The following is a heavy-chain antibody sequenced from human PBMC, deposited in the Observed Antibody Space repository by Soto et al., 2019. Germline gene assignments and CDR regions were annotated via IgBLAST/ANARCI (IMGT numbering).Heavy chain of an antibody. CDR3: ARERRVTTVTTGDY. D-gene: IGHD4-17*01. V-gene: IGHV3-21*01. J-gene: IGHJ4*02. CDR2: ISSSSSYI. Sequence: EVQLVESGGGLVKPGGSLRLSCAASGFTFSSYSMNWVRQAPGKGLEGVSSISSSSSYIYYADSVKGRFTISRDNAKNSLGLQMNSLRAEDTAVYYCARERRVTTVTTGDYWGQGTLVTVSS. CDR1: GFTFSSYS.